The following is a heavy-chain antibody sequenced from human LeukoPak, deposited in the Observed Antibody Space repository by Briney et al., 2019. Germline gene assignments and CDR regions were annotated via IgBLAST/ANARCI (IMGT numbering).Heavy chain of an antibody. Sequence: SETLSLTCAVSGYSISSGYYWDWIRQPPGKGLEWIGSIYHSGSTYYNPSLKSRVTISVDTSKNQFSLKLSSVTAADTAVYYCARICSSTSCYTSTTDYWGQGTLVTVSS. CDR3: ARICSSTSCYTSTTDY. D-gene: IGHD2-2*02. CDR1: GYSISSGYY. J-gene: IGHJ4*02. V-gene: IGHV4-38-2*01. CDR2: IYHSGST.